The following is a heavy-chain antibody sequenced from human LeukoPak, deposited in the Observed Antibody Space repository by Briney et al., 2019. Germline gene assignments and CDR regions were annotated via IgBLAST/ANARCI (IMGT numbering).Heavy chain of an antibody. CDR2: MNPNSGNT. J-gene: IGHJ4*02. CDR1: GYTFSSYD. V-gene: IGHV1-8*01. CDR3: ARGVVYYDSSGYVLSYFDY. D-gene: IGHD3-22*01. Sequence: ASVKLSCKASGYTFSSYDLNWVRQASGQGLEWMGWMNPNSGNTGYAQKFQGRVTMTRNTSISTAYMELSSLRSEDTAVYYCARGVVYYDSSGYVLSYFDYWGQGTLVTVSS.